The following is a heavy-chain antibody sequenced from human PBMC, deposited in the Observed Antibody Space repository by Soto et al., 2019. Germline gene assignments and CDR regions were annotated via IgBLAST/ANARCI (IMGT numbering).Heavy chain of an antibody. Sequence: SETLSLTCTVSGDSISTYYWSWIRQAPGKGLQGIGYTFYSGGTAYNPSLKSRVTMSLDMSKKQISLNLSSVTTADTATYFCARLQLVHKVIDYSGQGTLVTAP. D-gene: IGHD1-1*01. V-gene: IGHV4-59*01. CDR2: TFYSGGT. CDR1: GDSISTYY. J-gene: IGHJ4*02. CDR3: ARLQLVHKVIDY.